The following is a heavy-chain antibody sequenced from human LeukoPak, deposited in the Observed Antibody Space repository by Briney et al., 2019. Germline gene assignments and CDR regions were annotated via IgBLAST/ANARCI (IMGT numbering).Heavy chain of an antibody. CDR1: GFIFSKAW. D-gene: IGHD3-16*01. V-gene: IGHV3-15*01. Sequence: GGSLRLSCAASGFIFSKAWMAWVRQAPGKGLEWVGHIKTEAEDGTTDYAAPVRGRFTISRDDAKSTLYLQMNSLNTEDTAVYFCTSALNLVLGELLGYWGQGTLVTVSS. CDR2: IKTEAEDGTT. J-gene: IGHJ4*02. CDR3: TSALNLVLGELLGY.